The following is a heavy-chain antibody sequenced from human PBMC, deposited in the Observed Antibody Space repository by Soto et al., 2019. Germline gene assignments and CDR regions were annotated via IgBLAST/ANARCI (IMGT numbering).Heavy chain of an antibody. CDR3: ARDGHGMDV. CDR1: GGSVSTGDFN. J-gene: IGHJ6*02. Sequence: QMQLQESGPGLVRPSETLSLTCTVSGGSVSTGDFNWTWLRQPPGKELEWIGNIFFTGSTHYNPALNNRVTISVDTSKNQFSLTVTSVTAADTAVYYCARDGHGMDVWGQGTTVTVSS. V-gene: IGHV4-61*08. CDR2: IFFTGST.